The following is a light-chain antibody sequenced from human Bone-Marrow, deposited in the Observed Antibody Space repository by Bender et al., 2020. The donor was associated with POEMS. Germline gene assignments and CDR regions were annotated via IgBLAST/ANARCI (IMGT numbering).Light chain of an antibody. J-gene: IGLJ3*02. CDR1: SSNIGAHA. V-gene: IGLV1-44*01. CDR2: SSH. Sequence: QSVLTQSPSVSGAPGQGVTISCSGGSSNIGAHAVNWYQHLPGTAPKLLIYSSHRRPSEVPDRFSGSRSGTSASLAISGLQSEDEADYYCAVWDDSLNGWVFGGGTKLTVL. CDR3: AVWDDSLNGWV.